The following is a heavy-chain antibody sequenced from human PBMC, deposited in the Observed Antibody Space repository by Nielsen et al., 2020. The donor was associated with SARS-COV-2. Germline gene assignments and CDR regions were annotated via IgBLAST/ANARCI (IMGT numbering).Heavy chain of an antibody. J-gene: IGHJ6*02. D-gene: IGHD2-2*03. CDR2: ISWNSGSI. V-gene: IGHV3-9*01. CDR3: AKDTSGYCSSTSCPGGMDV. Sequence: GGSLRLSCSASRFTFGGYTMHWVRQAPGKGLEWVSGISWNSGSIGYADSVKGRFTISRDNAKNSLYLQMNSLRAEDTALYYCAKDTSGYCSSTSCPGGMDVWGQGTTVTVSS. CDR1: RFTFGGYT.